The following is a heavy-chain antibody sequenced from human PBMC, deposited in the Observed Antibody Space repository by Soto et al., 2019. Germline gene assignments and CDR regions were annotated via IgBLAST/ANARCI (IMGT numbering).Heavy chain of an antibody. Sequence: GGSLRLSCAASGFKFRNYAIHWVRQAPGKGLEWLAVIWFDGSKKYYADSVKGRFTISRDNSKNTVYLDMNSLTADDSGVFYCARAHTMMILDRFDPWGQGTLVTVSS. CDR1: GFKFRNYA. D-gene: IGHD3-22*01. CDR2: IWFDGSKK. CDR3: ARAHTMMILDRFDP. J-gene: IGHJ5*02. V-gene: IGHV3-33*01.